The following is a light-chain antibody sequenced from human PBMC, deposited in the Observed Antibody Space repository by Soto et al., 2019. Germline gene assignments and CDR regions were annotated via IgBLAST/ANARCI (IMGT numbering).Light chain of an antibody. CDR2: GAS. V-gene: IGKV3-20*01. CDR1: QSVSSSY. J-gene: IGKJ4*01. CDR3: QQYGSSPLT. Sequence: EIVLTQSPGILSLSPGERATLSCRASQSVSSSYLAWYQQEPGQAPRLLIYGASSRATGIPDRFSGSGSGTDFTLTISRLEPEDFAVYYCQQYGSSPLTFGGGTKVEI.